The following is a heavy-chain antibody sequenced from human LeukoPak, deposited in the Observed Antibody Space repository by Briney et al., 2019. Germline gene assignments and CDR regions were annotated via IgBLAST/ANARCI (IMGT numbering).Heavy chain of an antibody. D-gene: IGHD1-1*01. J-gene: IGHJ4*02. V-gene: IGHV4-34*01. CDR3: ARDRVHKYYFDY. Sequence: SETLSLTCAVYGGSFSGYYWSWIRQPPGKGLEWIGEINHSGSTNYNPSLKSRVTISVDTSKNQFSLKLSSVTAADTAVYYCARDRVHKYYFDYWGQRTLVTVSS. CDR1: GGSFSGYY. CDR2: INHSGST.